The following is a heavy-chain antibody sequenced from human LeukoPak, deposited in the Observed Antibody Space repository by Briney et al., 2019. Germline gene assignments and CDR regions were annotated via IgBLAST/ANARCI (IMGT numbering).Heavy chain of an antibody. J-gene: IGHJ3*02. D-gene: IGHD3-22*01. Sequence: PGGSLRLSCAASGLSFSIYSMSWVRQAPGKGLEWVAIIKQDGSEKYYVDSVKGRFTISRDNAKNSLYLQMNSLRAEDTAVYYCARGLGIVVVITGAFDIWGQGTMVTVSS. CDR2: IKQDGSEK. CDR3: ARGLGIVVVITGAFDI. V-gene: IGHV3-7*01. CDR1: GLSFSIYS.